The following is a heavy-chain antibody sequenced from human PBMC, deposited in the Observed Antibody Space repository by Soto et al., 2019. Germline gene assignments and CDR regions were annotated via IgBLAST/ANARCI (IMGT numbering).Heavy chain of an antibody. D-gene: IGHD3-3*01. CDR3: ARDPSYDFWSGYYTTAFDI. CDR2: IKQDGSEK. CDR1: GFTFSSYW. V-gene: IGHV3-7*05. Sequence: GGSLRLSCAASGFTFSSYWMSWVRQAPGKGLEWVANIKQDGSEKYYVDSVKGRFTISRDNAKNSLYLQMNSLRAEDTAVYYCARDPSYDFWSGYYTTAFDIWGQGTMVTVSS. J-gene: IGHJ3*02.